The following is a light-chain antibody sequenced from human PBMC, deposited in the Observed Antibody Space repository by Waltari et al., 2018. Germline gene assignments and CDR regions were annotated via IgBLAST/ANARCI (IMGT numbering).Light chain of an antibody. V-gene: IGLV2-14*01. CDR2: EVN. CDR3: CSSSSSRTFDWV. CDR1: SSDMGTYNF. J-gene: IGLJ3*02. Sequence: QSALTQSASVSGSPGQSITIPCPGISSDMGTYNFVTCSQQFPGKAPHLMFFEVNRRPSGVSSRFSGSKSGNTASLTISGLQAEDEADYYCCSSSSSRTFDWVFGGGTKLTVL.